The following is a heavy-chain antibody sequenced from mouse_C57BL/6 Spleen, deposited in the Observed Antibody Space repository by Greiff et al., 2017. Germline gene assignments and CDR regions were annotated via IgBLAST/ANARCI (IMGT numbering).Heavy chain of an antibody. V-gene: IGHV3-1*01. CDR3: ARANWDWFAY. CDR1: GYSITSGYD. CDR2: ISYSGST. Sequence: EVKLVESGPGMVKPSQSLSLTCTVTGYSITSGYDWHWIRHFPGNKLEWMGYISYSGSTNYNPSLKSRIYITHDTSKNHFFLKLNSVTTEDTATYYCARANWDWFAYWGQGTLVTVSA. D-gene: IGHD4-1*01. J-gene: IGHJ3*01.